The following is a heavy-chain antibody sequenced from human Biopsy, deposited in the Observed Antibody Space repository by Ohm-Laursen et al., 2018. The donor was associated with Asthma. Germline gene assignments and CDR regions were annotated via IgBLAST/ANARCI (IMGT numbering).Heavy chain of an antibody. CDR1: GYTFINYS. V-gene: IGHV1-3*01. CDR2: INAGNGNT. D-gene: IGHD3-9*01. CDR3: ARTYYDFLTGQVNDALAM. J-gene: IGHJ3*02. Sequence: SVKVSCKASGYTFINYSIHWVRQAPGQRLEWMGWINAGNGNTKYSEKFQGRVTITRDTSASTAYMDLSSLRSEDTAVYYCARTYYDFLTGQVNDALAMWGQGTVVTVSS.